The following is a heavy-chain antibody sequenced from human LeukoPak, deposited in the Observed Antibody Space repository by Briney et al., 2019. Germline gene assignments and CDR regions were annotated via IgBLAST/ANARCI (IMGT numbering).Heavy chain of an antibody. Sequence: SETLSLTCTVSYDSVSNYYWSWIRQTPEKGLEWIGYMSNSGGSDYGPFLKSRVAMSIDLSKNQFSLKMSYVTAADTGVYYCARPTYDSLGYYSFDSWGQGILVTVSS. J-gene: IGHJ4*02. CDR1: YDSVSNYY. V-gene: IGHV4-59*02. CDR2: MSNSGGS. CDR3: ARPTYDSLGYYSFDS. D-gene: IGHD3-22*01.